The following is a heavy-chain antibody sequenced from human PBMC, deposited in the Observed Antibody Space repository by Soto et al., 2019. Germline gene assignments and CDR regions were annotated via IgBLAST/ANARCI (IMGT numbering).Heavy chain of an antibody. CDR1: GYTFTSYG. Sequence: ASVKVSCKASGYTFTSYGISWVRQAPGQGLEWMGWISAYNGNTNYAQKLQGRVTMTTDTSTSTAYMELRSLRSDDTAVYYCARDPLRYLDWLIPAYYYYYMDVWGKGTTVTVSS. D-gene: IGHD3-9*01. V-gene: IGHV1-18*01. CDR2: ISAYNGNT. CDR3: ARDPLRYLDWLIPAYYYYYMDV. J-gene: IGHJ6*03.